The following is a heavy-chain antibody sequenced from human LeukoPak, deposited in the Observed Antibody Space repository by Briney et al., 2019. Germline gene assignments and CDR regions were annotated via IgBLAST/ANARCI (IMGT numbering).Heavy chain of an antibody. CDR2: ISGTGGST. Sequence: GGSLRLSCAASGFTFSSYAMSWVRQAPGKGLEWVSAISGTGGSTYYADPVKGRFTISRDNSKNMLYLQMNSLRAEDTAVYYCAKRPRIAAAGDGSWFDPWGQGTLVTVSS. V-gene: IGHV3-23*01. CDR1: GFTFSSYA. D-gene: IGHD6-13*01. J-gene: IGHJ5*02. CDR3: AKRPRIAAAGDGSWFDP.